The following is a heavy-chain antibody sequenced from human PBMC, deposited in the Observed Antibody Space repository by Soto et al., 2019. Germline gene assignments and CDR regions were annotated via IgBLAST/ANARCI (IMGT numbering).Heavy chain of an antibody. CDR2: IIPFFGTA. Sequence: SVKVSCKASGGTFSTFGISWVRQAPGQGLEWMGGIIPFFGTARYSQKFEDRITITADESTNTVYMDLRSLTSEDTAIYYCAKSAPMDAGDKYYYDFWGQGAMVTVYS. CDR1: GGTFSTFG. V-gene: IGHV1-69*13. D-gene: IGHD4-17*01. J-gene: IGHJ4*02. CDR3: AKSAPMDAGDKYYYDF.